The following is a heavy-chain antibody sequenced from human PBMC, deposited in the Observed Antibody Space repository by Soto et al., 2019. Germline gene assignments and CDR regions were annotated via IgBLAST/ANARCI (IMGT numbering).Heavy chain of an antibody. V-gene: IGHV3-48*02. Sequence: EVQLVESGGGVVQPGGSLRLSCAASGFTFSSFSMNWVRQAPGKGQEWVSYISSSSSNIYYADSVKGRFTISRDNANNSLYLQMNSLRDEDTAVYYCARDWYSNALAPDAFDIWGQGTMVTVSS. CDR3: ARDWYSNALAPDAFDI. CDR2: ISSSSSNI. CDR1: GFTFSSFS. D-gene: IGHD5-18*01. J-gene: IGHJ3*02.